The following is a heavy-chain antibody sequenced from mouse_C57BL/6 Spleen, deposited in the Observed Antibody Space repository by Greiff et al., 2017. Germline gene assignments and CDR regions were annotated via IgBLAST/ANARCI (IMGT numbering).Heavy chain of an antibody. J-gene: IGHJ3*01. CDR1: GYAFSSYW. V-gene: IGHV1-80*01. D-gene: IGHD4-1*01. Sequence: VQLQQSGAELVKPGASVKISCKASGYAFSSYWMNWVKQRPGKGLEWIGQIYPGDGDTNYNGKFKGKATLTADKSSSTAYMQLSSLTSEDSAVYFCAREGNWDVTWFAYWGQGTLVTVSA. CDR3: AREGNWDVTWFAY. CDR2: IYPGDGDT.